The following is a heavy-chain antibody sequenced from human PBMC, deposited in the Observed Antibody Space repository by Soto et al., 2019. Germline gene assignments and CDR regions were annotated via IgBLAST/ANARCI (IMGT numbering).Heavy chain of an antibody. CDR2: INAGNGNT. D-gene: IGHD3-10*01. CDR1: GYTFTSYA. J-gene: IGHJ6*02. Sequence: ASVKVSCKASGYTFTSYAMHWVRQAPGQRLEWMGWINAGNGNTKYSQKFQGRVTITRDTSASTAYMELSSLRSEDTAVYYCARDRPGLVRGGKTYYYHGMDVWGQGTTVTVSS. CDR3: ARDRPGLVRGGKTYYYHGMDV. V-gene: IGHV1-3*01.